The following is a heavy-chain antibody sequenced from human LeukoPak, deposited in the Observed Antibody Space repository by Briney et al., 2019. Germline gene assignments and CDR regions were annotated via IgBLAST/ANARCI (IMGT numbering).Heavy chain of an antibody. CDR2: INPSGGST. D-gene: IGHD4-23*01. J-gene: IGHJ4*02. CDR1: GYTFTSYY. CDR3: ARDYGGNSQPNYYFDY. V-gene: IGHV1-46*01. Sequence: GASVKVSCKASGYTFTSYYMYWVRQAPGQGLEWMGIINPSGGSTSYAQKFQGRVTMTRDTSTSTVYMELSSLRSEDTAVYYCARDYGGNSQPNYYFDYWGQGTLVTVSS.